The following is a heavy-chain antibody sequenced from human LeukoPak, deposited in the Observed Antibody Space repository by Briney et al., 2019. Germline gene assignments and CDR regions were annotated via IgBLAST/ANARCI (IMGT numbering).Heavy chain of an antibody. D-gene: IGHD3-10*01. CDR2: ISGGGGST. Sequence: GGSLRLSCAASGFTFTSYSMNWVRQAPGKGLEWVTTISGGGGSTYYADSVKGRFTISRDNSKNTLYLQMNSLRAEDTAVYYCAKDYYYGSGSYQYYFDYWGQGTLVTVSS. V-gene: IGHV3-23*01. CDR3: AKDYYYGSGSYQYYFDY. J-gene: IGHJ4*02. CDR1: GFTFTSYS.